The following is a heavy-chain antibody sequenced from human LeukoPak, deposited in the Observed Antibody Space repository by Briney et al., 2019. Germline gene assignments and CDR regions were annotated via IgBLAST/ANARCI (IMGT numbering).Heavy chain of an antibody. CDR1: GFTFSSYG. V-gene: IGHV3-21*01. Sequence: GGSLRLSCAASGFTFSSYGMSWVRQAPGKGLEWVSFISTSSSYIYYADSVKGRFTISRDDAKNSLYLQMNSLRVEDTAVYYCASQRTALTYYYGLRQDYWGQGTLVTVSP. D-gene: IGHD3-10*01. CDR3: ASQRTALTYYYGLRQDY. CDR2: ISTSSSYI. J-gene: IGHJ4*02.